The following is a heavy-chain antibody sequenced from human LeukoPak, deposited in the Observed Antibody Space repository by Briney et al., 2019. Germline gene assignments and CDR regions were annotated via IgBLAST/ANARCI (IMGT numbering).Heavy chain of an antibody. V-gene: IGHV4-59*11. CDR3: ARSGGYSSSWSL. CDR1: GGSISSHY. J-gene: IGHJ4*02. Sequence: RTSETLSLTCTVSGGSISSHYWSWIRQPPGKGLEWIGYIYYSGGTNYNPSLKSRVTISIDTSKSQFSLRLSSVTAADTAVYYCARSGGYSSSWSLWGQGTLVTVSS. D-gene: IGHD6-13*01. CDR2: IYYSGGT.